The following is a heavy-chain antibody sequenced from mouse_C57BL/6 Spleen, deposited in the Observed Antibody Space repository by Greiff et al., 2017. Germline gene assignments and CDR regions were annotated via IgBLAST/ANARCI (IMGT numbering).Heavy chain of an antibody. Sequence: QVHVKQPGAELVKPGASVKLSCKASGYTFTSYWMHWVKQRPGQGLEWIGMIHPNSGSTNYNEKFKSKATLTVDKSSSTAYMQLSSLTSEDSAVYYCARIYDGYYEDYYAMDYWGQGTSVTVSS. CDR2: IHPNSGST. CDR3: ARIYDGYYEDYYAMDY. D-gene: IGHD2-3*01. J-gene: IGHJ4*01. CDR1: GYTFTSYW. V-gene: IGHV1-64*01.